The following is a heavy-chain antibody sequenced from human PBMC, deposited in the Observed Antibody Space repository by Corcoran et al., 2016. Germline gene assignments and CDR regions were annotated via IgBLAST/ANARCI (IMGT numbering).Heavy chain of an antibody. CDR2: IGTGGDT. V-gene: IGHV3-13*01. D-gene: IGHD3-16*01. CDR3: AREIHDSVSTGWHFDL. J-gene: IGHJ2*01. Sequence: EVLLVESGGGLVQPGGSLRLSCAASGFTFSIADMHWVRQATGKGLEWVSAIGTGGDTYYADSVKGRFTISRENARNSLYLQMNSLRAEDTAVYYCAREIHDSVSTGWHFDLWGRGTLVTVSS. CDR1: GFTFSIAD.